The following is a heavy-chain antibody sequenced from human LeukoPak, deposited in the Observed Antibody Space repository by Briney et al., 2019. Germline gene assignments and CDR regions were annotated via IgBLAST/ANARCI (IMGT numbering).Heavy chain of an antibody. CDR2: IYHSGSA. CDR1: YGSISDISYY. Sequence: PADTLSLTCTVSYGSISDISYYWGWIRQPPGKGLQWIGNIYHSGSAYYNPSLKSRVSMSVDTSSNQFSLTLTSVTAADTAVYFCARLNYYDSMAYYFDYWGQGTLVTVSS. CDR3: ARLNYYDSMAYYFDY. V-gene: IGHV4-39*07. D-gene: IGHD3-22*01. J-gene: IGHJ4*02.